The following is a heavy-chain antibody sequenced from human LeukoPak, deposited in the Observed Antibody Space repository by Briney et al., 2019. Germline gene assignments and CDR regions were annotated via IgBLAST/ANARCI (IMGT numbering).Heavy chain of an antibody. D-gene: IGHD4-11*01. Sequence: GGSLRLSCAASRFTFTNAGMSWVRQAPGKGLEWVGRIKSKIDGGTTDCTAPVKGRFTFSRDDSENTLYLQMNSLKTEDSAVYYCTTDYSKSAPHYYMDVWGKGTTVTVSS. J-gene: IGHJ6*03. CDR2: IKSKIDGGTT. CDR1: RFTFTNAG. V-gene: IGHV3-15*01. CDR3: TTDYSKSAPHYYMDV.